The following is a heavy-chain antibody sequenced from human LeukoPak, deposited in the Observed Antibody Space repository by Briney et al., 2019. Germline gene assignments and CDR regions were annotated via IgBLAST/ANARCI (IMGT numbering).Heavy chain of an antibody. CDR1: GCTFSSYW. J-gene: IGHJ6*03. CDR2: INQDGSEK. Sequence: GGSQRLSCPHSGCTFSSYWMSWVRQAAGQGLEWVANINQDGSEKYYEDYVKGRFTISRDNAKIFLYLQMTSLRAEDTAVYYCARVRAGSQYYYYCYMHVWGEGTTVTVSS. D-gene: IGHD2-15*01. CDR3: ARVRAGSQYYYYCYMHV. V-gene: IGHV3-7*01.